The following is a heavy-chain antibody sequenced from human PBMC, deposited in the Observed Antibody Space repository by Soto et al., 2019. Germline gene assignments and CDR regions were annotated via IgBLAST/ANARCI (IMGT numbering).Heavy chain of an antibody. CDR2: ISTYNADT. CDR3: ARSGSVPYYYYGLDV. V-gene: IGHV1-18*01. D-gene: IGHD1-26*01. J-gene: IGHJ6*02. Sequence: QVQLVQSGAEVKKPGASVKVSCKASGYTFSRSGISWVRQAPGQGLEWMGWISTYNADTNYAQKLQGRVTMTTDTSTSTAFMELRSLISDDTAVYYCARSGSVPYYYYGLDVWGQGTTVTVSS. CDR1: GYTFSRSG.